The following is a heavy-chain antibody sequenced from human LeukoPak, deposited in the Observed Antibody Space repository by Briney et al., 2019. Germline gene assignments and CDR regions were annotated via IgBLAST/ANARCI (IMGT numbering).Heavy chain of an antibody. CDR1: GFTFSDYH. J-gene: IGHJ2*01. V-gene: IGHV3-11*03. CDR3: ARAIAVTPWYFDL. CDR2: IRSSGSDK. D-gene: IGHD6-19*01. Sequence: PGGSLRLSCAASGFTFSDYHMSWIRQAPGKGLEWISYIRSSGSDKNYDDSVRGRFTISRDNAKTSLYLQMNSLRAEDTAVYYSARAIAVTPWYFDLWGRGTLVTVSS.